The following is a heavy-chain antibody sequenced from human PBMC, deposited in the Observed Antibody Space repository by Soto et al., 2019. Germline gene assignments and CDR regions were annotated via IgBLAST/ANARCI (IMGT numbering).Heavy chain of an antibody. D-gene: IGHD6-13*01. Sequence: VQLVESGGGLVQPGRSLRLSCAASGFTFDDYAMHWVRQAPGKGLEWVSGISWNSGSIGYADSVKGRFTISRDNAKNSLYLQMNSLRAEDTALYYCAKPGGSEEAELVLSWFDPWGQGTLVTVSS. J-gene: IGHJ5*02. CDR2: ISWNSGSI. CDR3: AKPGGSEEAELVLSWFDP. V-gene: IGHV3-9*01. CDR1: GFTFDDYA.